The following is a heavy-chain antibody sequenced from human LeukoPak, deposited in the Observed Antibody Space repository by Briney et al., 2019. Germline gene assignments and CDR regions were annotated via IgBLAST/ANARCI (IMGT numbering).Heavy chain of an antibody. D-gene: IGHD6-13*01. Sequence: GSLRLSCAASGFTFSSYAMSWIRQPPGKGLEWIGYIYTSGSTNYNPSLKSRVTISVDTSKNQFSLKLSSVTAADTAVYYCARHSDSSSWYTGDWFDPWGQGTLVTVSS. V-gene: IGHV4-4*09. J-gene: IGHJ5*02. CDR3: ARHSDSSSWYTGDWFDP. CDR1: GFTFSSYA. CDR2: IYTSGST.